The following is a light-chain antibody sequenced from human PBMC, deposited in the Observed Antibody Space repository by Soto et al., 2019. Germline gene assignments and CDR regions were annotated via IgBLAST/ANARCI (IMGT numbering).Light chain of an antibody. CDR2: EVS. J-gene: IGKJ5*01. V-gene: IGKV2D-29*02. Sequence: DVVMNQTPLSLSVTPGQPASISCKSSQSLLHITGETFLFWYLQKPGQSPQLLIYEVSTRVSGVPDRFSGSGLGTDFTLEISRVETDDVGIYYCMQSTQLPPTFGQGTRLGIE. CDR1: QSLLHITGETF. CDR3: MQSTQLPPT.